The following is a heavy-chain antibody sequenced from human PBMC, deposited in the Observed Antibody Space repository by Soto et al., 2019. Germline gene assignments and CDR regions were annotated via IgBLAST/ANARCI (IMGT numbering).Heavy chain of an antibody. D-gene: IGHD1-26*01. Sequence: QVQLVQSGAEVKKPGSSVKVSCKASGGTFSSYSINWVRQAPGQGLEWMGEIIPIFGTANYAQKFQGRVTIGAGESTSTAYMELGSLRSEDAAGYYCARDGGRHSGGSDYWGQGTLVTVSS. CDR3: ARDGGRHSGGSDY. V-gene: IGHV1-69*01. CDR1: GGTFSSYS. CDR2: IIPIFGTA. J-gene: IGHJ4*02.